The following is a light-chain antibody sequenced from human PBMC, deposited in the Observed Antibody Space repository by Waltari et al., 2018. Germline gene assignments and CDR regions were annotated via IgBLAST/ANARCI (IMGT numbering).Light chain of an antibody. CDR1: QSVLHRSNNKNF. J-gene: IGKJ5*01. CDR2: WAS. V-gene: IGKV4-1*01. CDR3: QQYYTTPIT. Sequence: DIVMTQSPDSLAVSLGERATINCKSSQSVLHRSNNKNFLGWYQQKSGQPPKLLIYWASTRESGVPDRFSGSGSGTDFTLTISSLQAEDVAVYYCQQYYTTPITFGQGTRLEIK.